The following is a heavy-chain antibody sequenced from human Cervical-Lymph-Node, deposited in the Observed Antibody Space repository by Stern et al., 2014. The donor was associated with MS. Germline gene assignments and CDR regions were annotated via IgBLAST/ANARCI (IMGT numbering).Heavy chain of an antibody. D-gene: IGHD3-3*01. J-gene: IGHJ4*02. Sequence: ESGPALVKPTQTLTLTCTFSGFSLVTSGVRVSWIRQPPGKALERLARIDWNDKTFYNTSLMTRLTISKDTSKNQVVLTMTNVDPVDTATYYCARMMGSGYRHYFDYWGQGTPVTVS. V-gene: IGHV2-70*04. CDR3: ARMMGSGYRHYFDY. CDR2: IDWNDKT. CDR1: GFSLVTSGVR.